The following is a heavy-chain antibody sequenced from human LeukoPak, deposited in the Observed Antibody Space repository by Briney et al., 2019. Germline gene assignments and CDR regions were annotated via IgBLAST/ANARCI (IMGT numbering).Heavy chain of an antibody. J-gene: IGHJ5*02. CDR1: GGTFSSYT. Sequence: ASVEVSCNASGGTFSSYTISWVRQAPGQGLEWMGRIIPILGIASYAQKFQGRVTITADKSTSTAYMELSSLRSEDTAVYYCAREGDGSSSFGFDPWGQGTLVTVSS. D-gene: IGHD6-13*01. CDR2: IIPILGIA. V-gene: IGHV1-69*04. CDR3: AREGDGSSSFGFDP.